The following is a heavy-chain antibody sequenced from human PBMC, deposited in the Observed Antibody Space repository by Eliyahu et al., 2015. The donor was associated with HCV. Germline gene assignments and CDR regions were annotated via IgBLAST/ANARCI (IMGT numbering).Heavy chain of an antibody. CDR1: GFTVSSXY. CDR2: IYSGGST. CDR3: ARGSTTVIVVVSHGVGVFDI. J-gene: IGHJ3*02. D-gene: IGHD3-22*01. Sequence: EVQLVESGGGLVQPGGSLRLSCAASGFTVSSXYISWVRQAPGKGLEWVSNIYSGGSTYYADSVKGRFTISRDNSKNTLYLQMNSLRVEDTAVYYCARGSTTVIVVVSHGVGVFDIWGQGTMVTVSS. V-gene: IGHV3-66*02.